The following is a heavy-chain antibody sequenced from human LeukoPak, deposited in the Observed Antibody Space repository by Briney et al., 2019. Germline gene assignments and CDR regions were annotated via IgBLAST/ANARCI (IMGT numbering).Heavy chain of an antibody. Sequence: PSETLSLTCTVSGGSISSFYWNWIRQPPGKGLEWIGYIYHSESTNYNPSLKGRVTISADTSKNQFSLKLSSVTAADTAVYYCARGTSYSGATFLYWGQGTLVTVSP. CDR1: GGSISSFY. V-gene: IGHV4-59*01. D-gene: IGHD1-26*01. J-gene: IGHJ4*02. CDR2: IYHSEST. CDR3: ARGTSYSGATFLY.